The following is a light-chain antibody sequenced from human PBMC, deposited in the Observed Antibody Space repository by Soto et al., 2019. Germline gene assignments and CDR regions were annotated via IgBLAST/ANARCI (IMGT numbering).Light chain of an antibody. J-gene: IGKJ5*01. CDR3: QQRANWPPSIT. V-gene: IGKV3-11*01. Sequence: EIVLTQSPATLSLSPGESATLSCRASQSVSSYLAWYQQKPGQAPRLLIYDVSKRATGIPARFSASGSGTDFTLTISSLEPEDFAVYYCQQRANWPPSITFGQGTRLEIK. CDR1: QSVSSY. CDR2: DVS.